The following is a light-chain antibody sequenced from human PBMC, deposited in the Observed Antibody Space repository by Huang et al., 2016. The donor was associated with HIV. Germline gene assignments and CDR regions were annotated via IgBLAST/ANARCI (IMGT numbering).Light chain of an antibody. CDR3: QQTFSVPLT. J-gene: IGKJ4*01. Sequence: DLQMTQSPSSLSASVGDRVTITCRASQSLNNYLNWYQQKPGKAPKLLIYSASPLQSGVPPRFSGGFSGTVFTLTISNLQPEDYATYYCQQTFSVPLTFGGGTKVEIK. CDR2: SAS. CDR1: QSLNNY. V-gene: IGKV1-39*01.